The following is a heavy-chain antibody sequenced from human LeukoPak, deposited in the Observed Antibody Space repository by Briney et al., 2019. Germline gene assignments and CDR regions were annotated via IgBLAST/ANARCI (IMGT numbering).Heavy chain of an antibody. CDR2: ISGSGGST. Sequence: GGSLRLSCAASGFTFSSYAMSWVRQAPGKGLEWVSAISGSGGSTYYADSVKGRFTISRDNSKNTLYLQMDSLRAEDTAVYYCAKGGQLVRRFDYWGQGTLVTVSS. V-gene: IGHV3-23*01. D-gene: IGHD6-13*01. J-gene: IGHJ4*02. CDR1: GFTFSSYA. CDR3: AKGGQLVRRFDY.